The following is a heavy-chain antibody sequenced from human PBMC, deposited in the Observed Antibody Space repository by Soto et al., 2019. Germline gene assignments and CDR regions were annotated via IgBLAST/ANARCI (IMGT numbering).Heavy chain of an antibody. CDR2: ISGSGSST. J-gene: IGHJ4*02. Sequence: EVQLLESGGGLVQPGGSLRLSCAASGFTFSSYAMNWVRQAPGKGLEWVSVISGSGSSTYYADSVKGRFTISRDNSKNTLYLQMNSLRAEDTAVYYCASRSSGWYCDYWGQGTLVTVSS. V-gene: IGHV3-23*01. CDR3: ASRSSGWYCDY. CDR1: GFTFSSYA. D-gene: IGHD6-19*01.